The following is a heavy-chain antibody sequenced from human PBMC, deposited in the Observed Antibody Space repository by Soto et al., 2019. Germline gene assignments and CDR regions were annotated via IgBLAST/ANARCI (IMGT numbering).Heavy chain of an antibody. D-gene: IGHD2-2*02. J-gene: IGHJ6*03. CDR3: AREYCSSTSCYNNYMDV. Sequence: SETLSLTCTVSGGSISSYYWSWIRQPPGKGLEWIGYIYYSGSTNYNPSLKSRVTISVYTSKNLFSLKLSSLTAADTAVYYCAREYCSSTSCYNNYMDVWGKGTTVTVSS. V-gene: IGHV4-59*01. CDR2: IYYSGST. CDR1: GGSISSYY.